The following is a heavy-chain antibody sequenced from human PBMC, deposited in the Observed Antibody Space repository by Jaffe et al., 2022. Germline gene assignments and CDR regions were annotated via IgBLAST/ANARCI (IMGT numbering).Heavy chain of an antibody. J-gene: IGHJ3*02. D-gene: IGHD6-19*01. CDR1: GGSISSYY. CDR3: ARGIYSSVPIDAFDI. Sequence: QVQLQESGPGLVKPSETLSLTCTVSGGSISSYYWSWIRQPPGKGLEWIGYIYYSGNTNYNPSLKSRVTISVDTSKKQLSLKLSSVTAADTAVYYCARGIYSSVPIDAFDIWGQGTMVTVSS. V-gene: IGHV4-59*01. CDR2: IYYSGNT.